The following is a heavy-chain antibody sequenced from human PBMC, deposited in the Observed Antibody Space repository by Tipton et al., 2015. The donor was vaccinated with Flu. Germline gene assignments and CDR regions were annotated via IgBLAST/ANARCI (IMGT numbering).Heavy chain of an antibody. V-gene: IGHV4-59*01. J-gene: IGHJ6*02. CDR1: GGSISSYY. Sequence: TLSLTCTVSGGSISSYYLSCIRQPPGKGLEWIGYIYYSGSTNYNPALKSRVTISVDTSKTQFSLKMSSVTAAETAVYYCARDRPNYYYYGMDVWCQGTTVTVSS. CDR2: IYYSGST. CDR3: ARDRPNYYYYGMDV.